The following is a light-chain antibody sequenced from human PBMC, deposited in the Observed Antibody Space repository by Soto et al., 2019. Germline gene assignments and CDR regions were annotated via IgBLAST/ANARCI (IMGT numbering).Light chain of an antibody. CDR3: QQRSNWPPAT. CDR1: QSVSSY. CDR2: DAS. V-gene: IGKV3-11*01. J-gene: IGKJ5*01. Sequence: EIVLTQSPATLSLSPGARAPLSCRASQSVSSYLAWHPQKPGQAPRLLIYDASNRATGIPARFSGSGSGTDFTLTISSLEPEDFAVYYCQQRSNWPPATFGQGTRLEIK.